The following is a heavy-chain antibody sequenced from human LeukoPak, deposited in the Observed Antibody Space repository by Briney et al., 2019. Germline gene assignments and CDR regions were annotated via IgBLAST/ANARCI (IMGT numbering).Heavy chain of an antibody. CDR3: AKINNDDDY. CDR1: GFTFTTFG. D-gene: IGHD1/OR15-1a*01. CDR2: ISPDGKIE. J-gene: IGHJ4*02. Sequence: PGGSLRLSCAASGFTFTTFGIHWVRQAPGKGLEWVAAISPDGKIEYYTDSVKGRLTVSRDNSKNMIYLQMNSLRGEDSAVYFCAKINNDDDYWGQGALVTVSS. V-gene: IGHV3-30*18.